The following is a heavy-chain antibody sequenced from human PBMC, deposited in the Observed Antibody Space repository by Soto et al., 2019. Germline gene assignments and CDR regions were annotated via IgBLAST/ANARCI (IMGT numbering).Heavy chain of an antibody. D-gene: IGHD3-10*01. V-gene: IGHV3-11*01. CDR1: GFTFSDYY. CDR3: ARDRGSGPDY. CDR2: ISSSGSTI. Sequence: RRLSCSASGFTFSDYYMRLIRQAPVKGLEWVSYISSSGSTIYYADSAKGRFTISRDNAKNSLYLQMNSLRAEDTAVYYCARDRGSGPDYWGQGTLVTVSS. J-gene: IGHJ4*02.